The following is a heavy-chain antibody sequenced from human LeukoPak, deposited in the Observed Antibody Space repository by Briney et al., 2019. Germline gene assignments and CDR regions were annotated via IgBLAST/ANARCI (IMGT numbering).Heavy chain of an antibody. V-gene: IGHV4-61*02. CDR1: GGSLSSGSYY. D-gene: IGHD2-2*01. Sequence: SQTLSLTRTVSGGSLSSGSYYWSWIRQPAGKGLEWIGRIYTSGSTNYNPSIKSRVTISVDTSKNQFSLKLSSVTAADTAVYYCARGHGVVVPAANTALNYYYYMDVWGKGTTVTVSS. J-gene: IGHJ6*03. CDR2: IYTSGST. CDR3: ARGHGVVVPAANTALNYYYYMDV.